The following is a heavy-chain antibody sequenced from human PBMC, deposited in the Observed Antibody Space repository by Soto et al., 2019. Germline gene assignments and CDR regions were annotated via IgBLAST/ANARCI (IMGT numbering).Heavy chain of an antibody. Sequence: QVQLVQSGAEVKKPGSSVKVSCKASGGTFSSYAISWVRQAPGQGLEWMGGIIPIFGTANYAQKFQGRVTITADESTSTAYMELCSLRSEDTAVYYCARTLDCSSTSCYGGPIFDYWGQGTLVTVSS. V-gene: IGHV1-69*01. CDR2: IIPIFGTA. CDR3: ARTLDCSSTSCYGGPIFDY. J-gene: IGHJ4*02. D-gene: IGHD2-2*01. CDR1: GGTFSSYA.